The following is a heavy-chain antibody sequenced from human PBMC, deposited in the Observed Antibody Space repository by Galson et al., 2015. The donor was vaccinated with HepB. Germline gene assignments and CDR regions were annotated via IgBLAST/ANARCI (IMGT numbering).Heavy chain of an antibody. J-gene: IGHJ5*02. D-gene: IGHD6-19*01. CDR1: GFTFSSYA. V-gene: IGHV3-30-3*01. Sequence: SLRLSCAASGFTFSSYAMHWVRQAPGKGLEWVAVISYDGSNKYYADSVKGRFTISRDNSKNTLYLQMNSLRAEDTAVYYCARDSSGYSSGTNWFDPWGQGTLVTVSS. CDR2: ISYDGSNK. CDR3: ARDSSGYSSGTNWFDP.